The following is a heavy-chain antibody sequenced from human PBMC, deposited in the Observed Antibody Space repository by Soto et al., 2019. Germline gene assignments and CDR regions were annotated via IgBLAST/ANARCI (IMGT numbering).Heavy chain of an antibody. Sequence: GASVKVSCKVSGYTLNELSMHWVRQAPGKGLEWMGGFDPEDGETVYAQKFQGRVTMTEDTSTDTANMELSSLTSEDTAVYYCATGGPAGDFDHWGQGTLVTVSS. J-gene: IGHJ4*02. D-gene: IGHD3-10*01. V-gene: IGHV1-24*01. CDR1: GYTLNELS. CDR2: FDPEDGET. CDR3: ATGGPAGDFDH.